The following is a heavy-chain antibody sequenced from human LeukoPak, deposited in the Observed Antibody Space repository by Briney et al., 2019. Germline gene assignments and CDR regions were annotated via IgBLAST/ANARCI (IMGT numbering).Heavy chain of an antibody. J-gene: IGHJ6*03. D-gene: IGHD3-10*01. V-gene: IGHV4-61*02. CDR3: AREATMVRGVMTWGGYYYYMDV. Sequence: PSETLSLTCTVSGGSIRSGGYYWSWIRQPAGKGLEWIGRIYTSGSTNYNPSLKSRVTISVGTSKNQFSLKLSSVTAADTAVYYCAREATMVRGVMTWGGYYYYMDVWGKGTTVTISS. CDR2: IYTSGST. CDR1: GGSIRSGGYY.